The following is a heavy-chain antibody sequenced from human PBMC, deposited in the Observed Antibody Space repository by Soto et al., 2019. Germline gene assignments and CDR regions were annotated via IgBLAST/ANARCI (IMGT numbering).Heavy chain of an antibody. Sequence: LETLSVSWGVEGGSCVGYDGSCIRQPTGKGLEWIGEINHSGSTNYNPSLKSRVTISVDSSKNQFSLKLSSVTAADTAVYYCASVRYSNYVAYYYYLDVWGTGPTVTSP. CDR1: GGSCVGYD. V-gene: IGHV4-34*01. D-gene: IGHD4-4*01. CDR3: ASVRYSNYVAYYYYLDV. J-gene: IGHJ6*03. CDR2: INHSGST.